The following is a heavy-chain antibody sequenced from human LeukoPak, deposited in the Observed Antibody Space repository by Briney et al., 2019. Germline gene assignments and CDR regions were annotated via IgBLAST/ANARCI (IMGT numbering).Heavy chain of an antibody. CDR1: GFTFSSNA. CDR3: AKVVLLLTASDAFDF. D-gene: IGHD2-21*02. J-gene: IGHJ3*01. Sequence: GGSLRLSCAASGFTFSSNAMSWVRQAPGKGLEWVSTISGNYGSKYYADSVKGRFTISRDNFKNTVFLRMNSLRAEDTAVYYCAKVVLLLTASDAFDFWGQGTKVTVSS. V-gene: IGHV3-23*01. CDR2: ISGNYGSK.